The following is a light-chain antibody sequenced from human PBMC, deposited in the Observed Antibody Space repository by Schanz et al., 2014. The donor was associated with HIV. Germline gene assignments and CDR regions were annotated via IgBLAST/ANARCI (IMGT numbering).Light chain of an antibody. CDR3: SSYTTSNTHV. Sequence: QSALTQPASVSGSPGQSITISCSGTSSDIGGSDYLSWYQQHPGRAPKVLIYDVRDRPSGVSNRFSGSKSGNTASLTISGLQAEDEAEYFCSSYTTSNTHVFGSGTKVTVL. J-gene: IGLJ1*01. V-gene: IGLV2-14*03. CDR1: SSDIGGSDY. CDR2: DVR.